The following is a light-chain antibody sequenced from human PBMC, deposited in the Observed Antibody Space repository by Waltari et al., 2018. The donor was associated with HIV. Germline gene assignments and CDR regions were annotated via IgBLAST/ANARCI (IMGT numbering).Light chain of an antibody. CDR3: QSADSSGTWV. CDR2: KDT. CDR1: ALPKQY. Sequence: SYELTQPPSVSVSPGQTATITCSGDALPKQYAYWYHQKPGQAPVLVIYKDTERPSGIPARFSGSSSGTTVTLTISGVQAEDEADYYCQSADSSGTWVFGGGTKLTVL. J-gene: IGLJ3*02. V-gene: IGLV3-25*03.